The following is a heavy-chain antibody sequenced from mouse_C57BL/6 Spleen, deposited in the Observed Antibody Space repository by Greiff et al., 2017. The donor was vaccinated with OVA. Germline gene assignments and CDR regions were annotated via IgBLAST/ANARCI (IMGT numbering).Heavy chain of an antibody. CDR1: GFTFSDYG. V-gene: IGHV5-17*01. J-gene: IGHJ3*01. Sequence: EVQVVESGGGLVKPGGSLKLSCAASGFTFSDYGMHWVRQAPEKGLEWVAYISSGSSTIYYADTVKGRFTISRDNAKNTLFLQMTSLRSEDTAMYYCARAANWDSWFAYWGQGTLVTVSA. CDR2: ISSGSSTI. CDR3: ARAANWDSWFAY. D-gene: IGHD4-1*01.